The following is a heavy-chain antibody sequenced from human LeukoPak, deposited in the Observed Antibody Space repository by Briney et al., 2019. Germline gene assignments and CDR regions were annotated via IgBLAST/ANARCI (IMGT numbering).Heavy chain of an antibody. J-gene: IGHJ6*03. CDR3: ARGDCSSTICYSPMDV. D-gene: IGHD2-2*01. CDR2: INHSGST. V-gene: IGHV4-34*01. CDR1: GGSFSGYY. Sequence: SETLSLTCAVYGGSFSGYYWSWIRQPPGKGLEWIGEINHSGSTNYNPSLKSRVTISVDTSKNQFSPKVSSVTAADTAVYYCARGDCSSTICYSPMDVWGTGTTVTVSS.